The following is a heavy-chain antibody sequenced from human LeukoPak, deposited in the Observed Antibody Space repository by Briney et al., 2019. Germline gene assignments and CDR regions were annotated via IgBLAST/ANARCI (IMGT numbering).Heavy chain of an antibody. D-gene: IGHD5-24*01. Sequence: GGSLRLSCAASGFTLNSYSMNWVRQAPGKGLEWVSSITGGSSIYIYYADSVKGRFTISRDNAKNSMYLQMNSLRAEDTAVYYCARGNFYRDQNYFDNWGQGTLVTVSS. V-gene: IGHV3-21*01. CDR3: ARGNFYRDQNYFDN. CDR1: GFTLNSYS. CDR2: ITGGSSIYI. J-gene: IGHJ4*02.